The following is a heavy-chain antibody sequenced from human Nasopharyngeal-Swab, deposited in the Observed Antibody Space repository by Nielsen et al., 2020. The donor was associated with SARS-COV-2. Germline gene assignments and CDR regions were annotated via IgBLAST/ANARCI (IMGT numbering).Heavy chain of an antibody. Sequence: GESLKISCAASGFIFDNYVMHWVRQAPGKGLEWASAISDEGDRTDYADSVKGRFTVSRDNSKNTLDLQMNSLRAEDTAIYYCGRRVKGDFDYWGQGTLVTVSS. CDR3: GRRVKGDFDY. J-gene: IGHJ4*02. CDR2: ISDEGDRT. CDR1: GFIFDNYV. V-gene: IGHV3-23*01. D-gene: IGHD3-16*01.